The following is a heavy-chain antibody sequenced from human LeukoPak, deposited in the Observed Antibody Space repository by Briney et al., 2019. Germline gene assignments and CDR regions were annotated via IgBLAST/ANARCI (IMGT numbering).Heavy chain of an antibody. Sequence: PGGSLRLSCAASGFIFRSYGMSWVRQAPGKGLEWVSLITGGGGSTDYADSVKGRFTISRDNSKNTLYLQMNSLRVEDTATYYCAKDGRSGAPFDRWGQGTVLTVSS. V-gene: IGHV3-23*01. CDR2: ITGGGGST. CDR3: AKDGRSGAPFDR. D-gene: IGHD3-3*01. J-gene: IGHJ4*02. CDR1: GFIFRSYG.